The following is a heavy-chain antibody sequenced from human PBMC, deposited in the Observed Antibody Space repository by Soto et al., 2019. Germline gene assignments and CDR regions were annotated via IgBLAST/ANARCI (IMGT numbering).Heavy chain of an antibody. CDR2: IYWDDDK. CDR1: GFSLDTWGVG. J-gene: IGHJ4*02. CDR3: ARALGSWGSYCCEH. Sequence: QITLKESGPTLVRPTQTLTLTCTVSGFSLDTWGVGVGWIRQSPGKAPEWLALIYWDDDKRYSPSLKNRLTITKDTSKNQVVLTLTNMDPVDTVTYYCARALGSWGSYCCEHWGQGTLFTVSS. D-gene: IGHD3-16*01. V-gene: IGHV2-5*02.